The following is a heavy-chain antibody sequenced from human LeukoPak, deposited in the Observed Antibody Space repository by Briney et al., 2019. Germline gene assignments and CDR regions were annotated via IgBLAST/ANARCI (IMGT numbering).Heavy chain of an antibody. J-gene: IGHJ5*02. CDR1: GVSITSDY. Sequence: SETLSLTCAVSGVSITSDYWTWIRQPPGKGLEWIGFMYYSGSTKYNPSLESRVTISVDSSTNHFSLKLNSVTAADTAVYYCARGRGGMRFAPWGQGTLVTVSS. D-gene: IGHD3-16*01. CDR2: MYYSGST. V-gene: IGHV4-59*01. CDR3: ARGRGGMRFAP.